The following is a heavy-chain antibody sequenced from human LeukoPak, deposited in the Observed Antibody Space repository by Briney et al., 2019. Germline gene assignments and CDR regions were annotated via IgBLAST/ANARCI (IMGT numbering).Heavy chain of an antibody. CDR2: ISGSGGST. CDR1: GFTFSSYA. J-gene: IGHJ6*02. CDR3: PKARLAPYYGMDV. Sequence: GGSLRLSCAASGFTFSSYAMSWVRQAPGKGLEGVSAISGSGGSTYYAASVKGRFTISRDNSTNTLYLQMNSLRAEDTAVYYCPKARLAPYYGMDVWGQGTTVTVSS. D-gene: IGHD2-15*01. V-gene: IGHV3-23*01.